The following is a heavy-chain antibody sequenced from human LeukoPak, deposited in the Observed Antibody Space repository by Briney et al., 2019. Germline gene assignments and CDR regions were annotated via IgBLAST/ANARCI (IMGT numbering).Heavy chain of an antibody. V-gene: IGHV3-21*01. CDR2: ISSSSSYI. CDR1: GFTFSSYS. CDR3: ARDSYITMIVVVITPMDV. J-gene: IGHJ6*02. D-gene: IGHD3-22*01. Sequence: GGSLRLSCAASGFTFSSYSMNWVRQATGKGLEWVSSISSSSSYIYYADSVKGRFTISRDNAKNSLYLQMTSLRAEDTAVYYCARDSYITMIVVVITPMDVWGQGTTVTVSS.